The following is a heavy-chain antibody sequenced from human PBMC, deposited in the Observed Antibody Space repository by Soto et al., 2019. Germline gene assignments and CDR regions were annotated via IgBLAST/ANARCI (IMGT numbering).Heavy chain of an antibody. J-gene: IGHJ6*02. CDR3: ARDMGLGEWTRYYYGMDV. CDR1: GGTFSSYT. V-gene: IGHV1-69*08. D-gene: IGHD3-16*01. CDR2: IIPILGIA. Sequence: QVQLVQSGAEVKKPGSSVKVSCKASGGTFSSYTISWVRQAPGQGVEWMGRIIPILGIANYAQKFQGRVTITADKSTSTAYMELSSLRSEDTAVYYCARDMGLGEWTRYYYGMDVWGQGTTVTVSS.